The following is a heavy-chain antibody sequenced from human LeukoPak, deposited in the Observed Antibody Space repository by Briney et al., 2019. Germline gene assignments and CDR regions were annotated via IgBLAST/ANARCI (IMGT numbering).Heavy chain of an antibody. CDR3: ARGPYTAMVYRY. V-gene: IGHV1-8*01. CDR2: MNPNSGNT. D-gene: IGHD5-18*01. CDR1: GYAFTSYD. Sequence: ASVKVSCKASGYAFTSYDINWVRQATGQGLEWMGWMNPNSGNTGYAQKFQGRVTMTRNTSISTAYMELSSLRSEDTAVYYCARGPYTAMVYRYWGQGTLVTVSS. J-gene: IGHJ4*02.